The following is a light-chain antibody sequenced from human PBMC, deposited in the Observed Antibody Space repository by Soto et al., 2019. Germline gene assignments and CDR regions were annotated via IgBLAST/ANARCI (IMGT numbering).Light chain of an antibody. CDR2: GNT. Sequence: QSVLTQPPSVSGAPGQRVTISCTGSSSDIGAGFDVHWYQHLPGTAPKLLIYGNTNRPSGVPGRFSGSKSGTSASLVITGLQAEDKADYYCQSYENSRTGFYVFGTGTKVTVL. CDR3: QSYENSRTGFYV. J-gene: IGLJ1*01. CDR1: SSDIGAGFD. V-gene: IGLV1-40*01.